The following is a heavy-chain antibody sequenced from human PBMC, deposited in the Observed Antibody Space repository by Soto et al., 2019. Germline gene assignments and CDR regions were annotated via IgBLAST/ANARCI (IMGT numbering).Heavy chain of an antibody. CDR2: ISPIFGTA. V-gene: IGHV1-69*13. CDR1: GGTFSSYA. CDR3: VQQGSGSYQGAFDY. Sequence: GAPVKVSCKASGGTFSSYAISWVRQAPGQGLEWMGGISPIFGTANYAQKFQGRVTITADESTSTAYMELSSLRSEDTAVYYCVQQGSGSYQGAFDYWGQGTLVTVSS. J-gene: IGHJ4*02. D-gene: IGHD3-10*01.